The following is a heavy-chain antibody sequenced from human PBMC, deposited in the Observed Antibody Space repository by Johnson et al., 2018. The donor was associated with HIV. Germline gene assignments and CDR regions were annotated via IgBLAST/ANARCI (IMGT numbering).Heavy chain of an antibody. CDR1: GFTFSSYA. Sequence: MQLVESGGGLVQPGGSLRLSCAASGFTFSSYAMHWVRQAPGKGLEYVSAISSNGGSTYYANSVKGRFTISRDNSKNTLYIQMGSRRAEDMAVYYCAKGQYSSPCCAFDIWGQGTMVTVSS. CDR3: AKGQYSSPCCAFDI. V-gene: IGHV3-64*01. CDR2: ISSNGGST. J-gene: IGHJ3*02. D-gene: IGHD6-19*01.